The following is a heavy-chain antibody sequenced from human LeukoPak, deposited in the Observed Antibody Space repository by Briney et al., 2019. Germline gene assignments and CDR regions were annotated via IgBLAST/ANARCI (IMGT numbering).Heavy chain of an antibody. J-gene: IGHJ5*02. Sequence: AAVKVSCKASGYTFTGYYMHWVRQAPRQGLEWMGWINPKSGGTNYAQKFQGRVTMTRNTSIHTAYMELSRLRSDDTAVYYCAREEYRFDPWGQGTLVTVSS. D-gene: IGHD1-1*01. CDR2: INPKSGGT. CDR3: AREEYRFDP. CDR1: GYTFTGYY. V-gene: IGHV1-2*02.